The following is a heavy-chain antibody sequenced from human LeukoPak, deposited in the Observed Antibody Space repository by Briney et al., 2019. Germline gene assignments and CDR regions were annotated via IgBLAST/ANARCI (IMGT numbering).Heavy chain of an antibody. Sequence: PGGSLRLSCAASGFTSSTYWMGWVRQAPGKGLEWVAVISYDGSNKYYADSVKGRFTISRDNSKNTLYLQMNSLRAEDTAVYYCARDLTWPYSSIPQGHFDYWGQGTLVTVSS. CDR1: GFTSSTYW. V-gene: IGHV3-30-3*01. D-gene: IGHD6-13*01. J-gene: IGHJ4*02. CDR2: ISYDGSNK. CDR3: ARDLTWPYSSIPQGHFDY.